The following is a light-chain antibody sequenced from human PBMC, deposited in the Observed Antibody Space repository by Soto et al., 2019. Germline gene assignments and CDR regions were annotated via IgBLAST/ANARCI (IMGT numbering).Light chain of an antibody. J-gene: IGLJ3*02. Sequence: QSVLTQPPSVSGAPGQRVTISCTGSSSNIGAGYGVHWYQQLPGTAPKLLIYGNSNRPSGVPHRFSGSKSGTSASLAITGLQAEDEADYYCQSYDSSLSGSVFGGGTKLTVL. V-gene: IGLV1-40*01. CDR2: GNS. CDR3: QSYDSSLSGSV. CDR1: SSNIGAGYG.